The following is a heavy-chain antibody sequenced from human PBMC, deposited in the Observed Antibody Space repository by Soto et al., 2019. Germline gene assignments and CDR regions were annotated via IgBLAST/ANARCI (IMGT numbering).Heavy chain of an antibody. V-gene: IGHV2-5*02. D-gene: IGHD1-26*01. Sequence: QITLKESGPTLVKSTQNLTLTCTFSGFSLTTGGVGVAWIRQPPRKALEWLAVIYWDDDKRYSPSLKSRLTITKHTSNNQVVLTMTNMDPLDTATYYCAHRLGIRNDYWGQGALVIVSS. CDR3: AHRLGIRNDY. CDR2: IYWDDDK. CDR1: GFSLTTGGVG. J-gene: IGHJ4*02.